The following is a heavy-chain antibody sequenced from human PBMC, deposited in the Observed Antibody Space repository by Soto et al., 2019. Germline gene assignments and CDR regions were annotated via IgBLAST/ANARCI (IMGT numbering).Heavy chain of an antibody. D-gene: IGHD2-8*01. CDR2: ISYDATHK. V-gene: IGHV3-30*18. J-gene: IGHJ6*02. CDR1: GFTFSDFG. CDR3: EKEERGLVYKYYGMDV. Sequence: QEQLLESGGGVVQPGKSLTLSCAASGFTFSDFGVHWVRQAPGKGLEWVAVISYDATHKYYADSVKGRFSISRDNYKNKGFLLIFSLRPEGTAVYFCEKEERGLVYKYYGMDVWGQGTTVTVSS.